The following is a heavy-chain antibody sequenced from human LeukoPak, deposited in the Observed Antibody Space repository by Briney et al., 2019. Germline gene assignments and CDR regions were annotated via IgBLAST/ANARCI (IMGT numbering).Heavy chain of an antibody. CDR2: ISNDGGTT. V-gene: IGHV3-30*03. Sequence: PGGSLRLSCVACGFTFRNYGMHWVRQAPGKGLEGVAVISNDGGTTYYADSAKGRFIISRNNSNNTLYLQMNSLRAEDTAVYYCARGRDGYNLFDYWGQGTLVTVSS. CDR1: GFTFRNYG. CDR3: ARGRDGYNLFDY. J-gene: IGHJ4*02. D-gene: IGHD5-24*01.